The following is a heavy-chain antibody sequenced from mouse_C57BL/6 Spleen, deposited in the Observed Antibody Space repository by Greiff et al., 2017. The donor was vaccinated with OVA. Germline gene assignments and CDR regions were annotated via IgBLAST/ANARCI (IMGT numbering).Heavy chain of an antibody. D-gene: IGHD2-5*01. V-gene: IGHV1-42*01. Sequence: EVQLQQSGPGLVKPGASVKISCKASGYSFTGYYMNWVKQSPEKSLEWIGEINPSTGGITYNQKFKAKATLPVDKSSSTAYMQLKSLTSADAAVYYCARKAYDSNYVGPYDFGCWGNGATLTVST. CDR2: INPSTGGI. J-gene: IGHJ2*01. CDR3: ARKAYDSNYVGPYDFGC. CDR1: GYSFTGYY.